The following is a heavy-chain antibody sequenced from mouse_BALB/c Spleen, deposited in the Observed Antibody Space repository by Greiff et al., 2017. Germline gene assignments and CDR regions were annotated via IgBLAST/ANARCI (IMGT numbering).Heavy chain of an antibody. CDR2: ISSGGSYT. CDR3: ARHNDDFDY. D-gene: IGHD2-12*01. CDR1: GFTFSSYG. J-gene: IGHJ2*01. Sequence: EVKLMESGGDLVKPGGSLKLSCAASGFTFSSYGMSWVRQTPDKRLEWVATISSGGSYTYYPDSVKGRFTISRDNAKNTLYLQMSNLKSEDTAMYYCARHNDDFDYWGQGTTLTVSS. V-gene: IGHV5-6*01.